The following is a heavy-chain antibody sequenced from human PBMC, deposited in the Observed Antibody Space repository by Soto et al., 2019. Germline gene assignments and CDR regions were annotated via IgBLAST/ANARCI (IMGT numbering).Heavy chain of an antibody. CDR2: IIPIFGTI. CDR3: ARDKSADSSGYLYYFDY. CDR1: GGTFSSDA. J-gene: IGHJ4*02. Sequence: SVKVSCKPSGGTFSSDAITWVRQAPGQGLEWMGGIIPIFGTINYAQKFQGRVTITADKSTTTAYMELSSLRSEDTAVYYCARDKSADSSGYLYYFDYWGQGTLVTVSS. D-gene: IGHD3-22*01. V-gene: IGHV1-69*06.